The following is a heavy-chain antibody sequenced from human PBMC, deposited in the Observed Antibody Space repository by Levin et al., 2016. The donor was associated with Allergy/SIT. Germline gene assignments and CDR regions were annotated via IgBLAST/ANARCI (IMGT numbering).Heavy chain of an antibody. J-gene: IGHJ6*02. Sequence: WICQPPGKGLEWVSVIYSGGSTYYADSVKGRFTISRDNSKNTLYLQMNSLRAEDTAVYYCARDTGADFWSGSDHYGMDVWGQGTTVTVSS. CDR2: IYSGGST. V-gene: IGHV3-66*01. CDR3: ARDTGADFWSGSDHYGMDV. D-gene: IGHD3-3*01.